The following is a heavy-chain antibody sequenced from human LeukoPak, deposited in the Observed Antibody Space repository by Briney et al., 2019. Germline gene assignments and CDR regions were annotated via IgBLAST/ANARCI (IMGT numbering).Heavy chain of an antibody. Sequence: GGSLRLSCAASGFTFSSYEMNWVRQAPGKGLEWVSYISSSGSTIYYADSVKGRFTISRDNAKNSLYLQMHSLRAEDTAMYYCARGLYSSGWYGYYYYYMDVWGKGTTVTVSS. CDR1: GFTFSSYE. CDR2: ISSSGSTI. D-gene: IGHD6-19*01. CDR3: ARGLYSSGWYGYYYYYMDV. J-gene: IGHJ6*03. V-gene: IGHV3-48*03.